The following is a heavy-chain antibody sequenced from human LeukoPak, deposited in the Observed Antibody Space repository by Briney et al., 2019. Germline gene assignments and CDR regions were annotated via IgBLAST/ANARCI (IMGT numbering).Heavy chain of an antibody. CDR3: ARENSYGAPLDY. Sequence: PGGSLRLSCAASGFPFSNYAMHWVRQAPGKGLEWVARISNDGCRKYYAGSVKGRFTFSRDDPQKTVYLQMNSLRSEDTAVYFCARENSYGAPLDYWGEGTLVTVSS. CDR1: GFPFSNYA. V-gene: IGHV3-30*03. J-gene: IGHJ4*02. CDR2: ISNDGCRK. D-gene: IGHD5-18*01.